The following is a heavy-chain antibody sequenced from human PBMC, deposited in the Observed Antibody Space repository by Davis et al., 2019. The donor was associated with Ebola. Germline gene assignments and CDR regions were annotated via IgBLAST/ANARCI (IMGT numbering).Heavy chain of an antibody. CDR1: GFTFSSYA. CDR3: AKRMIVVVRAGGMDV. V-gene: IGHV3-23*01. CDR2: ISGSGVST. D-gene: IGHD3-22*01. J-gene: IGHJ6*02. Sequence: PGGSLRLSCAASGFTFSSYAMSWVRQAPGKGLEWVSAISGSGVSTYYADSVKGRFTISRDNSKNTLYLQMNSLRAEDTAVYYCAKRMIVVVRAGGMDVWGQGTTVTVSS.